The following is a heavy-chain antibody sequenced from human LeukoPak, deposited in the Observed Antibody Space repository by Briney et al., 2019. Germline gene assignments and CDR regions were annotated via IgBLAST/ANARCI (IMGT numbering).Heavy chain of an antibody. V-gene: IGHV4-59*08. D-gene: IGHD2-15*01. CDR3: ARHVVGYDY. CDR2: IYYSGST. Sequence: SETLSLTCTVSGGSISSYYWSWIRQPPGKGLEWIGYIYYSGSTNYNPSLKSRVTISVDTSKNQSSLKLSSVTAADTAVYYCARHVVGYDYWGQGTLVTVSS. J-gene: IGHJ4*02. CDR1: GGSISSYY.